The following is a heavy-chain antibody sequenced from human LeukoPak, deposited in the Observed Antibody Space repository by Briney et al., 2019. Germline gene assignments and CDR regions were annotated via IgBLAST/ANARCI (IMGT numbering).Heavy chain of an antibody. CDR3: ARGDPAFDY. D-gene: IGHD6-25*01. V-gene: IGHV4-34*01. CDR1: GGSFSGYY. CDR2: IDHSGST. J-gene: IGHJ4*02. Sequence: PSETLSLTCAVYGGSFSGYYWSWIRQPPGKGLEWIGEIDHSGSTNYNPSLKSRVTISVDTSKNQFSLKLSSVTAADTAVYYCARGDPAFDYWGQGTLVTVSS.